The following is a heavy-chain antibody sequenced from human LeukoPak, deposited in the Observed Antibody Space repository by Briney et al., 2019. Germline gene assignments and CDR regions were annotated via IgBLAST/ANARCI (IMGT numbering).Heavy chain of an antibody. V-gene: IGHV3-23*01. CDR1: GFTFSSYA. CDR3: ARAPQVYYEFYYYYYMDV. Sequence: GGSLRLSCAASGFTFSSYAMSWVRQAPGKGLEWGSAISGSGGSTYYADSVKGRFTISRDSAKNSLYLQMNSLRAEDTAVYYCARAPQVYYEFYYYYYMDVWGKGTTVTISS. CDR2: ISGSGGST. D-gene: IGHD2-8*01. J-gene: IGHJ6*03.